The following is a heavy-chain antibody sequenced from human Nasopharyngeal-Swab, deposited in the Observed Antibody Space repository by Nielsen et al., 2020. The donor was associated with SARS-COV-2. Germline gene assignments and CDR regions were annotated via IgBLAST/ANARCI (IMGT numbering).Heavy chain of an antibody. CDR2: IRSKANSYAT. D-gene: IGHD3-22*01. CDR3: TRRYYDSSGYWWFDP. V-gene: IGHV3-73*01. CDR1: WFTFSGSA. J-gene: IGHJ5*02. Sequence: VSLTPSRAAYWFTFSGSAMHWVRQASGKGLEWVGRIRSKANSYATAYAASVTGRFTISRDDSKNTAYLQMNSLKTEDTAVYYCTRRYYDSSGYWWFDPWGQGTLVTVSS.